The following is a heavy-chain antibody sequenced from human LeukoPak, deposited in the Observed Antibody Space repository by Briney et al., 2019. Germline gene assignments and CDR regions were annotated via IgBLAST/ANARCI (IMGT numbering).Heavy chain of an antibody. V-gene: IGHV4-34*01. CDR1: GGSFSGYY. J-gene: IGHJ5*02. CDR3: ASNYDFWSGYYGWFDP. D-gene: IGHD3-3*01. CDR2: INHSGST. Sequence: SETLSLTCAVYGGSFSGYYWSWIRQPPGKGLEWIGEINHSGSTNYNPSLKSRVTMSVDTSKNQFSLKLSSVTAADTAVYYCASNYDFWSGYYGWFDPWGQGTLVTVSS.